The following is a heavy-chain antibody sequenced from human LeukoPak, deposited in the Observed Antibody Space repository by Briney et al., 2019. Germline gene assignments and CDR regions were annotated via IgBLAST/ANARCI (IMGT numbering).Heavy chain of an antibody. D-gene: IGHD3-3*01. CDR1: GYSISSGYY. J-gene: IGHJ3*02. CDR2: IYHRGST. Sequence: PSETLSLTCAVSGYSISSGYYWGWIRQPPGKGLEWIGSIYHRGSTYYNPSLRSRVTISVDTSKNQFSLKLSSVTAADTAVYYCARHLEDAFDIWGQGTMVTVSS. CDR3: ARHLEDAFDI. V-gene: IGHV4-38-2*01.